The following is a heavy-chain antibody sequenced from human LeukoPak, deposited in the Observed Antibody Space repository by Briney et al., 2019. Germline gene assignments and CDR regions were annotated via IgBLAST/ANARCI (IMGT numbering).Heavy chain of an antibody. Sequence: GGSLRLSCAASGFTFSDYYMSWIRQAPGKGLEWVSYISSSGSTIYYADSVKGRFTISRDNAKNSLYLQMNSLRAEDTAVYYCARDRSDYCSSTSCYYYYMDVWGKGTTVTVSS. CDR2: ISSSGSTI. CDR3: ARDRSDYCSSTSCYYYYMDV. J-gene: IGHJ6*03. CDR1: GFTFSDYY. V-gene: IGHV3-11*01. D-gene: IGHD2-2*01.